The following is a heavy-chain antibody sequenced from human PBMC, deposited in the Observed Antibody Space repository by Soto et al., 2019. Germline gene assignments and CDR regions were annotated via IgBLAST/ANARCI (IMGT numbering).Heavy chain of an antibody. CDR2: IYYSGST. V-gene: IGHV4-39*01. CDR1: GGSISSSSYY. CDR3: ARSVLDPLGALLDY. Sequence: SETLSLTCTVSGGSISSSSYYWGWIRQPPGKGLEWIGSIYYSGSTYYNPSLKSRVTISVDTSKNQFSLKLSSVTAADTAVYYCARSVLDPLGALLDYWGQGTLVTVSS. J-gene: IGHJ4*02. D-gene: IGHD3-3*01.